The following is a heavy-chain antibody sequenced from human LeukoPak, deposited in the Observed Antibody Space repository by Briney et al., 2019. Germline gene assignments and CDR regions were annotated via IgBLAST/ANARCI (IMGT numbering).Heavy chain of an antibody. D-gene: IGHD3-3*01. CDR3: ARVGGPNTPLRFLEWPKYNWFDP. J-gene: IGHJ5*02. Sequence: SVKVSCKASGGTFSSYAISWVRQAPGQGLEWMGRIIPILGIANYAQKFQGRVTITADKSTSTAYMELSSLRSEDTAVYYCARVGGPNTPLRFLEWPKYNWFDPWGQGTLVTVSS. V-gene: IGHV1-69*04. CDR2: IIPILGIA. CDR1: GGTFSSYA.